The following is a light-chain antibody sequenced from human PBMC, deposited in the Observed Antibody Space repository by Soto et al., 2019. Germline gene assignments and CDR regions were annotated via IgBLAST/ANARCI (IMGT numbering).Light chain of an antibody. CDR3: QQYGTSPRT. Sequence: EIVLTQSPGTQSLSPGERATLSCRASQSVRSSYLAWYQQKLGQAPRLLIYGVSNRATGIPDRFSGSGSGTDFTLTISRLESEHFAVYYCQQYGTSPRTFGQGTKVEIK. J-gene: IGKJ1*01. V-gene: IGKV3-20*01. CDR1: QSVRSSY. CDR2: GVS.